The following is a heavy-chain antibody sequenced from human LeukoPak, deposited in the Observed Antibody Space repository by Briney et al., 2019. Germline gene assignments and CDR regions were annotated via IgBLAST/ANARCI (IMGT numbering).Heavy chain of an antibody. J-gene: IGHJ4*02. CDR3: ARERTLTCCYDY. V-gene: IGHV1-2*02. CDR2: INPNSGGT. D-gene: IGHD2-15*01. CDR1: GYTFTGYC. Sequence: ASVKVSCKASGYTFTGYCMHWVRQAPGQGLEWMGWINPNSGGTNYAQKFQGRVTMTRDTSISTAYMELSRLRSDDTAVYYCARERTLTCCYDYWGQGTLVTVSS.